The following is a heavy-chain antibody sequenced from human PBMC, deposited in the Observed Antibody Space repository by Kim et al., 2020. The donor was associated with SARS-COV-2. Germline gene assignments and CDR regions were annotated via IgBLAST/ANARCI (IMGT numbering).Heavy chain of an antibody. CDR3: AKGPGGDV. V-gene: IGHV3-9*01. D-gene: IGHD1-26*01. CDR1: GFTFDDYA. J-gene: IGHJ6*02. Sequence: GGSLRLSCAASGFTFDDYAMHWVRQAPGKGLEWVSGISWNSGSIGYADSVKGRFTISRDNAKNSLYLQMNSLRAEDTALYYCAKGPGGDVWGQGTTVTVSS. CDR2: ISWNSGSI.